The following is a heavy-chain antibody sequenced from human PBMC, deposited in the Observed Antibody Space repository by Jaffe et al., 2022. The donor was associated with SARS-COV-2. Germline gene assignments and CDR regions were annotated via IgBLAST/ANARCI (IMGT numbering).Heavy chain of an antibody. CDR1: GFTFSAYW. D-gene: IGHD2-15*01. CDR3: ARDLQAPSRYCSRGGCDYRYYYDMDV. J-gene: IGHJ6*02. Sequence: EEQLVESGGGLVQPGESLRLSCVASGFTFSAYWMTWVRQAPGKGLEWVASISGDRTERSYLGSVKGRFTASRDNAKNSLYLQMDSLRAEDTAVYYCARDLQAPSRYCSRGGCDYRYYYDMDVWGQGTTVTVSS. CDR2: ISGDRTER. V-gene: IGHV3-7*03.